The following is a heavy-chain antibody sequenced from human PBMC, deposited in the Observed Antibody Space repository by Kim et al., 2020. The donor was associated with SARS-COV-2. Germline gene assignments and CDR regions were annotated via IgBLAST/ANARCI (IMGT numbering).Heavy chain of an antibody. J-gene: IGHJ4*02. CDR3: AKDQGYDTSGRLLFFFHY. CDR2: IGGSSIKT. CDR1: GFTFSSYA. D-gene: IGHD3-22*01. Sequence: GGSLRLSCAASGFTFSSYAMSWVRQAPGKGLEWVSGIGGSSIKTYYADSVKGRFTISRDNSKNTLYLQMNSLRAEDTALYYCAKDQGYDTSGRLLFFFHYWGQGTLVTVSS. V-gene: IGHV3-23*01.